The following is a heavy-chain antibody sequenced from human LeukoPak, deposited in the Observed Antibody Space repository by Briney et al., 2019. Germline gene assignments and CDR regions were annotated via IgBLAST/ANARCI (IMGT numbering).Heavy chain of an antibody. Sequence: GGSLRLSCAASGFTSGVTFSTYWIHWARQVPGKGLDWVSRINPDGSYTSYADSVRGRFTISRDNAKNTLYLHMTSLRAEDTALYSCAVDLAGYHDCWGQGTLVTVSS. J-gene: IGHJ4*02. CDR3: AVDLAGYHDC. CDR2: INPDGSYT. CDR1: GFTSGVTFSTYW. V-gene: IGHV3-74*01. D-gene: IGHD3-9*01.